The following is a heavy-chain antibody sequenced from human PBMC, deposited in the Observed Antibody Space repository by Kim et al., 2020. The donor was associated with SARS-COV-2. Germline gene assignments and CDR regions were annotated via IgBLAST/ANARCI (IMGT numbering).Heavy chain of an antibody. D-gene: IGHD2-2*01. CDR2: ISAYNGNT. Sequence: ASVKVSCKASGYTFSSYDISWVRQAPGQGLEWMGWISAYNGNTNYAQKLQGRVTMTTDTSTSTAYMELRSLRSDDTALYYCARDFRYCTSISCSGRFDPWGQGTLVTVSS. CDR1: GYTFSSYD. V-gene: IGHV1-18*01. CDR3: ARDFRYCTSISCSGRFDP. J-gene: IGHJ5*02.